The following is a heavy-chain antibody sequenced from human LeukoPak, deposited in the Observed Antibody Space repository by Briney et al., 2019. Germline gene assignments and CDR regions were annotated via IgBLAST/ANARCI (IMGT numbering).Heavy chain of an antibody. CDR1: GLAFSSST. CDR2: ISGSGAAT. CDR3: AGRPSGEGLAPLDY. D-gene: IGHD1-14*01. V-gene: IGHV3-23*01. J-gene: IGHJ4*02. Sequence: HAGGSLRLSCAASGLAFSSSTMSWVRQAPGKGLECVSIISGSGAATYYTDSVTGRFTISRDNSKNTLFLQMNSLRAEDTAVNYCAGRPSGEGLAPLDYWGQGALVAVSS.